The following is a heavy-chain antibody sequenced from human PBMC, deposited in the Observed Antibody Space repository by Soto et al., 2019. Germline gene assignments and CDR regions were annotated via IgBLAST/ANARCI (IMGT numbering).Heavy chain of an antibody. Sequence: ASVKVSCKVSGYTLTELSMHWVRQAPGKGLEWMGGIDPDDGETNYAQKFQGRVTMTTDTSTSTAYMELRGLRSDDTAVYYCARYRATINSFWFDPWGQGTLVTVSS. CDR3: ARYRATINSFWFDP. D-gene: IGHD5-12*01. CDR2: IDPDDGET. CDR1: GYTLTELS. V-gene: IGHV1-24*01. J-gene: IGHJ5*02.